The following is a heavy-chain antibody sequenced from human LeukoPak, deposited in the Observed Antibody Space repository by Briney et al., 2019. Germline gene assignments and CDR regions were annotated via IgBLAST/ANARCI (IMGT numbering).Heavy chain of an antibody. V-gene: IGHV1-69*13. D-gene: IGHD3-22*01. CDR3: ATTTYYYDSSGYDYYGMDV. Sequence: ASVKVSCKASGGTFSSYAISWVRQAPGQGLGWMGGIIPIFGTANYAQKFQGRVTITADESTSTAYMELSSLRSEDTAVYYCATTTYYYDSSGYDYYGMDVWGQGTTVTVSS. J-gene: IGHJ6*02. CDR1: GGTFSSYA. CDR2: IIPIFGTA.